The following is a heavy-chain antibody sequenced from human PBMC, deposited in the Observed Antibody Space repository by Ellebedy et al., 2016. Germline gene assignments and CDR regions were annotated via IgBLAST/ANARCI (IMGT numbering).Heavy chain of an antibody. Sequence: GESLKISCVASGLTFSNYWMTWVRQAPGKGLEWVANIKEGGSDKYYVDSVKGRFTISRDNSKNTLYLQMNSLRAEDTAVYYCADLDYWGQGTLVTVSS. CDR2: IKEGGSDK. CDR1: GLTFSNYW. V-gene: IGHV3-7*01. CDR3: ADLDY. J-gene: IGHJ4*02.